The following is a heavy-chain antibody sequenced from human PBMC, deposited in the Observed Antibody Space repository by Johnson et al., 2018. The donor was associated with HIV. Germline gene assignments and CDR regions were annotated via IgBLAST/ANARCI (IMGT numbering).Heavy chain of an antibody. Sequence: QVQLVESGGGVVQPGRSLRLSCAASGFTFSSYAMHWVRQAPGKGLEWVAVISYDGSNKYYADSVKGRFTISRDNSKNTLYLQINSLRAEDTAVYYCARDFIAPELGDAFDIWGQGTMVTVSS. CDR3: ARDFIAPELGDAFDI. CDR2: ISYDGSNK. V-gene: IGHV3-30-3*01. D-gene: IGHD6-25*01. CDR1: GFTFSSYA. J-gene: IGHJ3*02.